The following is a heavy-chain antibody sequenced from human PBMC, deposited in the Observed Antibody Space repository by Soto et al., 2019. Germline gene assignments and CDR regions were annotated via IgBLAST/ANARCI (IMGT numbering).Heavy chain of an antibody. V-gene: IGHV1-69*01. D-gene: IGHD2-15*01. CDR1: GGTFSSYA. Sequence: QVQLVQSGAEVKKPGSSVKVSCKASGGTFSSYAISWVRQAPGQGLEWMGGIIPIFGTANYAQKFQGRVTITADESTSKAYMELSSLRSEDTAVYYCARGGSSGYCSGGSCLYYYYGMDIWGQGTTVTVSS. J-gene: IGHJ6*02. CDR3: ARGGSSGYCSGGSCLYYYYGMDI. CDR2: IIPIFGTA.